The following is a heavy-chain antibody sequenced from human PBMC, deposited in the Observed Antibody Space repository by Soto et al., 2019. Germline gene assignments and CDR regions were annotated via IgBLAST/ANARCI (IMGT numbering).Heavy chain of an antibody. CDR2: ISANGGSI. D-gene: IGHD3-22*01. CDR1: GFTFSDHA. Sequence: EAPLLASGGGLVQPGGSLRLSCVGSGFTFSDHAMRWVRQAPGRGLEWVSAISANGGSIQHADSVKGRFSVARDNAKNTVYLQMDNLRTEDAAVYYCAKYRYYDTPGCFDPWGQGARVIVSS. V-gene: IGHV3-23*01. J-gene: IGHJ5*02. CDR3: AKYRYYDTPGCFDP.